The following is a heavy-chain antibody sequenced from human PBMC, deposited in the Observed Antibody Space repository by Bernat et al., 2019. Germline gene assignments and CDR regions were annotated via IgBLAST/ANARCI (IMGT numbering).Heavy chain of an antibody. V-gene: IGHV3-43*02. CDR1: GFTFDDYA. D-gene: IGHD3-22*01. Sequence: EVQLVESGGGVVQPGGSLRLSCAASGFTFDDYAMHWVRQAPGKGLEWVSLISGDGGSTYYADSVKGRFTISRDKNKNSLYLQMNSLRTEDTALYYCAKDLYYDSSGYHAFDIWGQGTMVTVSS. CDR2: ISGDGGST. CDR3: AKDLYYDSSGYHAFDI. J-gene: IGHJ3*02.